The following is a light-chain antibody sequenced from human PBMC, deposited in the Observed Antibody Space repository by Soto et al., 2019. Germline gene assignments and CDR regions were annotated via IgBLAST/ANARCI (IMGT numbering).Light chain of an antibody. J-gene: IGKJ2*01. Sequence: ETVLTQSPANLSVSPGDSATLYCRASQSVRTYLAWYQQKPGQAPRLLIYDASNRATGIPARFSGSGSGTDFTLTISSLEPEDFAVYYCQARSNWPPYTFGQGTKVDIK. V-gene: IGKV3-11*01. CDR1: QSVRTY. CDR3: QARSNWPPYT. CDR2: DAS.